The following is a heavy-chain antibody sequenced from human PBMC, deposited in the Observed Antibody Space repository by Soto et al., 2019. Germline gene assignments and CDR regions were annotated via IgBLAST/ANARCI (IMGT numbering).Heavy chain of an antibody. CDR3: AIIAVAGIGVEDFDY. CDR1: GFTFSSYG. V-gene: IGHV3-33*01. J-gene: IGHJ4*02. Sequence: QVQLVESGGGVVQPGRSLRLSCAASGFTFSSYGMHWVRQAPGKGLEWVAVIWYDGSNKYYADSVKGRFTISRDNSKNTLYLQMNSLRAEDTAVYYCAIIAVAGIGVEDFDYWGQGTLVTVSS. D-gene: IGHD6-19*01. CDR2: IWYDGSNK.